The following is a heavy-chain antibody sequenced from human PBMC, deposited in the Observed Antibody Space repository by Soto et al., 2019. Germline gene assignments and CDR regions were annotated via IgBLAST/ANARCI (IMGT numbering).Heavy chain of an antibody. D-gene: IGHD1-26*01. V-gene: IGHV3-33*01. J-gene: IGHJ6*02. CDR2: IWYDGSNK. Sequence: HPGGSLRLSCAASGFTFSSYGMHWVRQAPGKGLEWVAVIWYDGSNKYYADSVKGRFTISRDNSKNTLYLQMNSLRAEDTAVYYCARERGSSYYYYYGMDVWGQGTTVTVSS. CDR1: GFTFSSYG. CDR3: ARERGSSYYYYYGMDV.